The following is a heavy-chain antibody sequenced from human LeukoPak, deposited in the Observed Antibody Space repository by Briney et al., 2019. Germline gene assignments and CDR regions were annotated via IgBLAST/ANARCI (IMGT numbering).Heavy chain of an antibody. Sequence: GASVEVSCKASGYTFTGYYMHWVRQAPGQGLEWMGWINPNSGVTKFAQRFQGRVTMTRDTSTSTAYLDLSSLRSYDTAVYYCATAVLYGGNDFDYWGQGTLVTVSS. CDR2: INPNSGVT. J-gene: IGHJ4*02. V-gene: IGHV1-2*02. D-gene: IGHD5-12*01. CDR3: ATAVLYGGNDFDY. CDR1: GYTFTGYY.